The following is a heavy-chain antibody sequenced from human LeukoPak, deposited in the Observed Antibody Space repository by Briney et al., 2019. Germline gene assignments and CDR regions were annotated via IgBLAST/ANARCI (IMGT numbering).Heavy chain of an antibody. J-gene: IGHJ5*02. CDR1: GFPFSSYA. CDR2: ISSNGRTT. Sequence: PGGSLRLSCSASGFPFSSYAMHWVRQAPGKGLEYVSAISSNGRTTYYADSVKGRFTTSRDNSKNTLYLQMSSLRAEDTAVYYCVKGASASRATYYYDNNWFDPWGQGTLVTVSS. V-gene: IGHV3-64D*06. D-gene: IGHD3-22*01. CDR3: VKGASASRATYYYDNNWFDP.